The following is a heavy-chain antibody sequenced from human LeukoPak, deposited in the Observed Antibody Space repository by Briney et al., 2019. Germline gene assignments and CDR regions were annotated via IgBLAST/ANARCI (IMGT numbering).Heavy chain of an antibody. J-gene: IGHJ4*02. V-gene: IGHV4-34*01. CDR3: ARGRRSYYDY. CDR2: INHSGST. CDR1: GGSFSGYY. Sequence: SETLSLTCAVYGGSFSGYYWSWIRQPPGKGLEWIGEINHSGSTNYNPSLRSRVTISVDTSKNQFSLKLSSVTAADTAVYYCARGRRSYYDYWGQGTLVTVSS.